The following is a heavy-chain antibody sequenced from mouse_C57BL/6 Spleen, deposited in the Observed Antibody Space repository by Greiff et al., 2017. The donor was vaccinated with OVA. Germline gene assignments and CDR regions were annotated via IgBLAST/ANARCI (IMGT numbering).Heavy chain of an antibody. V-gene: IGHV14-1*01. J-gene: IGHJ3*01. CDR2: IDPEDGDT. CDR1: GFNIKDYY. D-gene: IGHD1-1*01. CDR3: TASYYYGSSSSFAY. Sequence: VQLQQSGAELVRPGASVKLSCTASGFNIKDYYMHWVKQRPEQGLEWIGRIDPEDGDTEYAPKFQGKATMTADTSSNTAYLQLSSLTSEDTAVYYCTASYYYGSSSSFAYWGQGTLVTVSA.